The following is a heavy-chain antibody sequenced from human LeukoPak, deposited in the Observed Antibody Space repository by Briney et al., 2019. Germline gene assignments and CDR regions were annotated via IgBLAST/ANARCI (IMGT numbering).Heavy chain of an antibody. D-gene: IGHD3-10*01. CDR1: GGSLSSYY. CDR2: IYYSGST. V-gene: IGHV4-59*01. CDR3: AREVRVNDAFDI. Sequence: SETLSLTCTVSGGSLSSYYSGWVRQPPGGGRGWVGYIYYSGSTNYNPSLKSRVTISVDTSKNQFSLKLSSVTAADTAVYYCAREVRVNDAFDIWGQGTMVTVSS. J-gene: IGHJ3*02.